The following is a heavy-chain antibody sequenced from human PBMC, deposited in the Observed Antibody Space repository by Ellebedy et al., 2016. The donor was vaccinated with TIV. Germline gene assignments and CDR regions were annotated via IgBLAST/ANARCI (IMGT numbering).Heavy chain of an antibody. CDR3: ARAGLITGNDY. Sequence: LRLSXAVSGGSISTTDYYWSWIRQHPGKGLEWIGYIYYSGTTYYDPSLESRVTISIDTSNNQFSLKLSSVTVADTAVYYCARAGLITGNDYWGQGTLVTVSS. CDR2: IYYSGTT. CDR1: GGSISTTDYY. J-gene: IGHJ4*02. D-gene: IGHD1-14*01. V-gene: IGHV4-31*11.